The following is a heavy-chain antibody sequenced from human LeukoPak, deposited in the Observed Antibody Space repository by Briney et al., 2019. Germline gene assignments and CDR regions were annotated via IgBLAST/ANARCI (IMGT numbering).Heavy chain of an antibody. CDR1: GFTFTSYV. CDR3: ARPRGAAAGTFGFDP. Sequence: GRSLRLSCAASGFTFTSYVMHWVRQAPGKGLQWVALISYDGSNKYYADSVKGRFTISRDNSKNTLYLQMNSLRAEDTAVYYCARPRGAAAGTFGFDPWGQGTLVTVSS. D-gene: IGHD6-13*01. CDR2: ISYDGSNK. J-gene: IGHJ5*02. V-gene: IGHV3-30*03.